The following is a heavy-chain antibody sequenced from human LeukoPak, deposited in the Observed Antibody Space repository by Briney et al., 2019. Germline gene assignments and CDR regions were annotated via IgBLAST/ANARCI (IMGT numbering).Heavy chain of an antibody. D-gene: IGHD4-11*01. V-gene: IGHV1-8*01. CDR3: ARGPVTTHGMDV. CDR1: GYTFTSYD. J-gene: IGHJ6*02. CDR2: KNPNSGRT. Sequence: ASVKVSCKASGYTFTSYDINWVRQATGQGLEWMGRKNPNSGRTGLAQKFQGRLTMTMNTAISTAYMELSSLTSEDTVVYYCARGPVTTHGMDVWGQGTTVTVSS.